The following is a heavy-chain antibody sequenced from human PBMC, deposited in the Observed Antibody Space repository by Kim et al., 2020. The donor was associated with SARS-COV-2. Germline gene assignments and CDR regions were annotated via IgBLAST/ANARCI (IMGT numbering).Heavy chain of an antibody. CDR1: GYTFTSYD. CDR3: AREGVYYDRVPEYAFDI. CDR2: MNPNSGNT. J-gene: IGHJ3*02. D-gene: IGHD3-10*02. Sequence: ASVKVSCKASGYTFTSYDINWVRQATGQGLEWMGWMNPNSGNTGYAQKFQGRVTMTRNTSISTAYMELSSLRSEDTAVYYCAREGVYYDRVPEYAFDIWGQGTMVTVSS. V-gene: IGHV1-8*01.